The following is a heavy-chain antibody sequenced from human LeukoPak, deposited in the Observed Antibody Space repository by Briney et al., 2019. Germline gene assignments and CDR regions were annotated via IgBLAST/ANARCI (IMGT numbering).Heavy chain of an antibody. CDR2: INTYNGNT. J-gene: IGHJ3*02. CDR3: ARLNWDWRAFDI. V-gene: IGHV1-18*01. D-gene: IGHD3/OR15-3a*01. CDR1: GYTFTSHG. Sequence: ASVKVSCKASGYTFTSHGISWVRQAPGQGLEWMGWINTYNGNTVFAQTFEGIVTMTTDTTRSTAFMELRSLRSDDTAVYYCARLNWDWRAFDIWGQGTMVIVSS.